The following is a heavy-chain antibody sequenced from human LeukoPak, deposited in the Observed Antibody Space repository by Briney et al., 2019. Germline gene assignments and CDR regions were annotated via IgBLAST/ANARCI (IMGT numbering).Heavy chain of an antibody. CDR1: GFTFSSYW. J-gene: IGHJ6*03. CDR2: IKQDGSEK. Sequence: PGGSLRLSCAASGFTFSSYWMSWVRQAPGKGLEWVANIKQDGSEKYYVDSVKGRFTISRDNAKNSLYLQMNSLRAEDTAVYYCARDKYYGSGSYYKTPWYYYYYMDVWGKGTTVTVS. D-gene: IGHD3-10*01. V-gene: IGHV3-7*01. CDR3: ARDKYYGSGSYYKTPWYYYYYMDV.